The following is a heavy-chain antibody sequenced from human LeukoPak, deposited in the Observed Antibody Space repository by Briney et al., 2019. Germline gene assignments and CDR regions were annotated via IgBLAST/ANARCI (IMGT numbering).Heavy chain of an antibody. J-gene: IGHJ4*02. D-gene: IGHD3-22*01. CDR1: GYSISSGYY. CDR2: IYYSGST. CDR3: ARGQLYHDSTGYSY. Sequence: SETLSLTCTVSGYSISSGYYWGWIRQPPGKGLEWIGCIYYSGSTNYNPSLKSRVTISVDTSKNQFSLKLSSVNAADTAIYYCARGQLYHDSTGYSYWGQGTLVTVSS. V-gene: IGHV4-38-2*02.